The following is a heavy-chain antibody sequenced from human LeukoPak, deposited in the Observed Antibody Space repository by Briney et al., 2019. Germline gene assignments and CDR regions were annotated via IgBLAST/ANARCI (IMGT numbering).Heavy chain of an antibody. V-gene: IGHV3-48*01. CDR3: ARDAGNSGYGCDL. D-gene: IGHD5-12*01. CDR1: GFIFSQYS. CDR2: IRSSSET. J-gene: IGHJ5*02. Sequence: GGSLRLSCAASGFIFSQYSMNWVRQAPGKGLEWVSHIRSSSETFYADSVKGRFAISRDNARNSLYLQMNNLRGEDTAIYYCARDAGNSGYGCDLWGQGTLVTVSS.